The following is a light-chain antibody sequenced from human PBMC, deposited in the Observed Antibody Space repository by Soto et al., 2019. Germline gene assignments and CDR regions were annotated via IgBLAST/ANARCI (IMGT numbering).Light chain of an antibody. V-gene: IGKV1-39*01. CDR3: QQSYSTDLFT. Sequence: DIQMTQSPSSLSASVGDRVTITCRARQSISSSYLNWYQQKPGKAPKLLIYAASSLQSGVPSRFSGSGSGTDFTLTISSLQPEDFAIYYCQQSYSTDLFTFGPGTEVDIK. CDR2: AAS. J-gene: IGKJ3*01. CDR1: QSISSSY.